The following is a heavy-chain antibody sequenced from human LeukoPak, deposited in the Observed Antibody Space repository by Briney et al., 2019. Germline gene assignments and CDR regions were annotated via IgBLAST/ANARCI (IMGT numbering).Heavy chain of an antibody. D-gene: IGHD2-15*01. CDR2: INPNSGGT. Sequence: ASVKVSCKASGYTFTGYYMHWVRQAPGQGLEWMGRINPNSGGTNYAQKFQGRVTMTRDTSISTAYMGLSRLRSDDTAVYYCLVATTGSYYYYYMDVWGKGTTVTVSS. V-gene: IGHV1-2*06. J-gene: IGHJ6*03. CDR1: GYTFTGYY. CDR3: LVATTGSYYYYYMDV.